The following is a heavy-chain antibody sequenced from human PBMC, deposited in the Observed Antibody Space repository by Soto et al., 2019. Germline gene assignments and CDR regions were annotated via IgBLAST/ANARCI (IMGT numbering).Heavy chain of an antibody. Sequence: EVQLAESGGGLVKHGGSLRLSCAASGPNFSNFWMSWVRQPPGKGVEWVGRIKSKGGGGTTDYAAPVKGRFTVSRDDSENTLYLQMSSLKTEDTAVYYCTAETYCGGSNCPEHWGQGSLVTVCS. V-gene: IGHV3-15*01. CDR2: IKSKGGGGTT. D-gene: IGHD2-21*01. CDR1: GPNFSNFW. CDR3: TAETYCGGSNCPEH. J-gene: IGHJ1*01.